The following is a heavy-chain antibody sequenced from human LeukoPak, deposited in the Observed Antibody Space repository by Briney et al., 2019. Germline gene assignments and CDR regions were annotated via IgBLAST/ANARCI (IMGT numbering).Heavy chain of an antibody. D-gene: IGHD3-10*01. V-gene: IGHV7-4-1*01. Sequence: ASVKVSCKASGYTFTSYGISWVRQAPGQGLEWMGWINTNTGNPTYAQGFTGRFVFSLDTSVSTAYLQICSLKAEDTAVYYCARDLTMVRGVIITSWFDPWGQGTLVTVSS. CDR2: INTNTGNP. CDR1: GYTFTSYG. J-gene: IGHJ5*02. CDR3: ARDLTMVRGVIITSWFDP.